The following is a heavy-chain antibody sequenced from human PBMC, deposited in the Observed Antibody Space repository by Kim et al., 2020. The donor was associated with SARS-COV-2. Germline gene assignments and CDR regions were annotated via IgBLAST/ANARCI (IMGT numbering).Heavy chain of an antibody. V-gene: IGHV3-23*01. CDR2: ISAGGGGT. J-gene: IGHJ4*02. CDR1: GFTLTNSA. Sequence: GGSLRLPCAASGFTLTNSAMSWVRQPPGKGLEWVSVISAGGGGTYYADSVKGRFTISRDNSRNTLYLQMNSLRAEDTAIYYCAKGRPGDYWGQGTLVTVSS. CDR3: AKGRPGDY. D-gene: IGHD6-6*01.